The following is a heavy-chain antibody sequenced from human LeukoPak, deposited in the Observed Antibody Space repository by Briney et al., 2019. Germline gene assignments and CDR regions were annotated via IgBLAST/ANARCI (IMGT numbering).Heavy chain of an antibody. CDR1: GGSISSYY. CDR2: IYYSGST. J-gene: IGHJ4*02. D-gene: IGHD6-19*01. Sequence: SETLSLTCTVSGGSISSYYWSWIRQPPGKGLEWIGYIYYSGSTNYNPSLKSRVTISVDTSKNQFFLKLSSVTAADTAVYYCARDRAVAGEFDYWGQGTLVTVSS. CDR3: ARDRAVAGEFDY. V-gene: IGHV4-59*01.